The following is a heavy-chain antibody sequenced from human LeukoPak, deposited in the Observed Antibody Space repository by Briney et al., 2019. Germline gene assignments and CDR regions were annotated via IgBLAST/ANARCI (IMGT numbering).Heavy chain of an antibody. V-gene: IGHV3-23*01. D-gene: IGHD1-26*01. CDR3: AKVGGMGGAYYYYGMDV. J-gene: IGHJ6*02. Sequence: GGSLRLSCAASGFTFSSYAMSWVRQAPGKGLEWVSAISGGGGGAYYEDSVKGRFTISRDNSKNTLYLQMNSLRAEDTALYYCAKVGGMGGAYYYYGMDVWGRGTTVTVSS. CDR2: ISGGGGGA. CDR1: GFTFSSYA.